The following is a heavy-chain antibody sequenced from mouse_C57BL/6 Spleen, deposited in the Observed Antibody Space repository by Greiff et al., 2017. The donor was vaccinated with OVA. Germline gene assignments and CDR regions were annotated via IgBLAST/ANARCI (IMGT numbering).Heavy chain of an antibody. CDR1: GYAFSSSW. Sequence: QVHVKQSGPELVKPGASVKISCKASGYAFSSSWMNWVKQRPGKGLEWIGRIYPGDGDTNYNGKFKGKATLTADKSSSTAYMQLSSLTSEDSAVYFCAREDGQLRAWFAYWGQGTLVTVSA. D-gene: IGHD3-2*02. J-gene: IGHJ3*01. V-gene: IGHV1-82*01. CDR3: AREDGQLRAWFAY. CDR2: IYPGDGDT.